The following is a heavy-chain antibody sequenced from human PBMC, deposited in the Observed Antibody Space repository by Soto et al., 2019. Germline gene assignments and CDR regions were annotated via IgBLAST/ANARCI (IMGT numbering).Heavy chain of an antibody. CDR1: GGSISSGGFY. J-gene: IGHJ4*02. Sequence: SETLSLTCTVSGGSISSGGFYWTWIRQHPGKGLEWIGYIYYSGSTYYNPSLKSRVTISVDRSKNQFSLKLSSVTAADTAVYYCARGVTTVTTFDYWGQGTLVTV. CDR3: ARGVTTVTTFDY. V-gene: IGHV4-31*03. D-gene: IGHD4-17*01. CDR2: IYYSGST.